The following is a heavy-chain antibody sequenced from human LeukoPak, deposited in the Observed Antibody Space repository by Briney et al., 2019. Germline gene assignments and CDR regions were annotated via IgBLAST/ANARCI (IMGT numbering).Heavy chain of an antibody. Sequence: ASVKVSSKASGCTFTSYDINWVRQATGQGLEWMGWMNPNSGNTGYAQKFQGRVTMTRNTSISTAYMELSSLRSEDTAVYYCARGARRYCSGGSCHRYFDLWGRGTLVTVSS. J-gene: IGHJ2*01. CDR3: ARGARRYCSGGSCHRYFDL. V-gene: IGHV1-8*01. CDR2: MNPNSGNT. CDR1: GCTFTSYD. D-gene: IGHD2-15*01.